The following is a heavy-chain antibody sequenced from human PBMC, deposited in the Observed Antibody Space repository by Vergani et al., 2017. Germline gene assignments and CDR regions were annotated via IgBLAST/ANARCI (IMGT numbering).Heavy chain of an antibody. V-gene: IGHV4-4*03. Sequence: QVQLQESGPGLVKPPGTLSLTCAVSGGSFSSGNWWSWVRQPPGKGLEWIGEIYHTGSTNYNPSFKGRVTMSVDESKNQFSLRLSSVTAADTAVYYCARDGGEYDKDALDVWGQGTKVTVTS. CDR3: ARDGGEYDKDALDV. CDR2: IYHTGST. CDR1: GGSFSSGNW. J-gene: IGHJ3*01. D-gene: IGHD2-21*01.